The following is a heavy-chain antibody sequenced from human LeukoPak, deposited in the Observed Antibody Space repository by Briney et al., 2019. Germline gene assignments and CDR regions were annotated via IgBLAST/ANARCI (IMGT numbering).Heavy chain of an antibody. CDR3: AREPSGYSGYDAVDY. D-gene: IGHD5-12*01. CDR2: ISSSSSYI. CDR1: GFTFSSYS. V-gene: IGHV3-21*01. J-gene: IGHJ4*02. Sequence: GGSLRLSCAASGFTFSSYSMNWVRQAPGKGLEWVSSISSSSSYIYYADSVKGRFTISRDNAKNSLYPQMNSLRAEDTAVYYCAREPSGYSGYDAVDYWGQGTLVTVSS.